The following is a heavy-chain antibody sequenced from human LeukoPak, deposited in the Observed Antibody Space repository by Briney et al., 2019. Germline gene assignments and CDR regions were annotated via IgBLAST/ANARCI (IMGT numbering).Heavy chain of an antibody. CDR2: INSDGSST. CDR3: ARGGVGAIYFDY. D-gene: IGHD1-26*01. Sequence: GGSLRLSCAASGFTFSSYWMYWVRQAPGKGLVWVSRINSDGSSTSYADSVKGRFTISRDNAKNTLYLQMNSLRAEDTAVYYCARGGVGAIYFDYWGQGTLVTVSS. J-gene: IGHJ4*02. CDR1: GFTFSSYW. V-gene: IGHV3-74*01.